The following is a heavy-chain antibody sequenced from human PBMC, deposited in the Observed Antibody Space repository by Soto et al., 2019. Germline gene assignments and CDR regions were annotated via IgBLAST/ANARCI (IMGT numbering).Heavy chain of an antibody. D-gene: IGHD2-15*01. Sequence: QVQLVESGGGVVQPGGSLRLSCAASGFTFRNHAMHWVRQAPGKGLECLAVIAYDGSNAFYRDSVKGRFTISRDNSKNTLYLHMSSLRSEDTGVYYCERGDREDILVVVGARPGEYGIDIWGQGTTVTVSS. CDR3: ERGDREDILVVVGARPGEYGIDI. CDR1: GFTFRNHA. CDR2: IAYDGSNA. J-gene: IGHJ6*02. V-gene: IGHV3-30-3*01.